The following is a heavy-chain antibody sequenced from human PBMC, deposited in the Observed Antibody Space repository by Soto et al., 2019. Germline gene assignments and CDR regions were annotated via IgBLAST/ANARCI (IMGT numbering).Heavy chain of an antibody. Sequence: GGSLRLSCAASGFTFSSYSMNWVRQAPGKGLEWVSYISSSSSTIYYADSVKGRFTISRDNAKNSLYLQMNSLRDEDTAVYYCARVAAARPSMYYFDYWGQGTLVTVSS. CDR1: GFTFSSYS. CDR3: ARVAAARPSMYYFDY. J-gene: IGHJ4*02. CDR2: ISSSSSTI. D-gene: IGHD6-6*01. V-gene: IGHV3-48*02.